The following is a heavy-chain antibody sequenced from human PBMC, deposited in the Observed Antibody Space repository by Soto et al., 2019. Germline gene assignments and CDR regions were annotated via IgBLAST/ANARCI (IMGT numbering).Heavy chain of an antibody. CDR3: ARVGHWGYDILTSYQNYYYGMDV. CDR1: GGSISSYY. J-gene: IGHJ6*02. V-gene: IGHV4-59*01. CDR2: IYYSGHT. D-gene: IGHD3-9*01. Sequence: QVQLQESGPGLVKPSETLSLTCTVSGGSISSYYWSWIRQPPGKGLEWIGYIYYSGHTNYNPSLTSRATISVDTSKNHFALKLSSVTAADTAVYYCARVGHWGYDILTSYQNYYYGMDVWGQGTTVTVSS.